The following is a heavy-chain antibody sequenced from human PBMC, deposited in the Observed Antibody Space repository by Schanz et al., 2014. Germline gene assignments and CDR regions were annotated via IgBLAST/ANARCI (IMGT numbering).Heavy chain of an antibody. CDR2: LWHDGSKK. J-gene: IGHJ2*01. CDR3: ARNRGSGGQNWYFDL. V-gene: IGHV3-33*08. D-gene: IGHD1-26*01. Sequence: VQLLESGGGVVQPGRSLRLSCAASGFTFSSYDVFWVRQAPGKGLEWVAILWHDGSKKYYADSVKGRFTISRDNTKNSLFLQLNSLRADDTAVYYCARNRGSGGQNWYFDLWGRGTLVTVSS. CDR1: GFTFSSYD.